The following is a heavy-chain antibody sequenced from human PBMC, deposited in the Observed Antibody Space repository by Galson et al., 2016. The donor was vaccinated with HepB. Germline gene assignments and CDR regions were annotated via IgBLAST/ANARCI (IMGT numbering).Heavy chain of an antibody. CDR3: AKDAILACGRDCYIDY. CDR2: ILYDGSNE. V-gene: IGHV3-30*18. J-gene: IGHJ4*02. CDR1: GFTFRSYG. D-gene: IGHD2-21*02. Sequence: SLRLSCAASGFTFRSYGMHWVRQAPGKGLEWLAGILYDGSNEYYGDSVKGRFTISRDNSKKTLNPQMNGLTSEDTAVYYCAKDAILACGRDCYIDYWGQGTLVTVSS.